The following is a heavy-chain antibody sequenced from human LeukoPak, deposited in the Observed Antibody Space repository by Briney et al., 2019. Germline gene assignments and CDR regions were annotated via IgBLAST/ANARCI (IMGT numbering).Heavy chain of an antibody. J-gene: IGHJ4*02. CDR1: GFTFSSHS. CDR3: ARDSQYYYGSGSPDY. CDR2: ISSSSSYI. D-gene: IGHD3-10*01. Sequence: KPGGSLRLSCAASGFTFSSHSMNWVRQAPGKGLEWVSSISSSSSYIYYADSVKGRFTISRDNAKNSLYLQMNSLRAEDTAVYYCARDSQYYYGSGSPDYWGQGTLVTVSS. V-gene: IGHV3-21*01.